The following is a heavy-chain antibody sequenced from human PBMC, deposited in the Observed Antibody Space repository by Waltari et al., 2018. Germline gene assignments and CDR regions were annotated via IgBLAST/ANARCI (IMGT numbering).Heavy chain of an antibody. Sequence: QLQLQESGPGLVKPSATLSLTCTVPGGSISDSNCHWAWIRQSPGKGLEWIGRILYDGNTYYNPSLKSRVTVSVDTSKNQFSLKLTSVTAADTAVYYCATYLTETGFDFDFWGQGTLVTVSS. CDR1: GGSISDSNCH. V-gene: IGHV4-39*01. CDR2: ILYDGNT. CDR3: ATYLTETGFDFDF. J-gene: IGHJ4*02.